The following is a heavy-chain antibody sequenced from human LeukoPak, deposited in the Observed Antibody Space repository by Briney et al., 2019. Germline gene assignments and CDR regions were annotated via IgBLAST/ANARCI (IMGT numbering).Heavy chain of an antibody. CDR3: ARERGAVDY. V-gene: IGHV4-61*01. Sequence: SETLSLTCTVSGGSVSSGSYYWSWIRQPPGKGLEWIGYIYYSGSTNYNPSLKSRVTISVDTSKNQFSLKLSSVTAADTAVYYCARERGAVDYWGQGTLVTVSS. CDR2: IYYSGST. J-gene: IGHJ4*02. D-gene: IGHD3-10*01. CDR1: GGSVSSGSYY.